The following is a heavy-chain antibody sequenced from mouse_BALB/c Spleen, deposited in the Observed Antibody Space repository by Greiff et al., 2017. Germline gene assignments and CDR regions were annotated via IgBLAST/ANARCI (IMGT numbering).Heavy chain of an antibody. J-gene: IGHJ4*01. V-gene: IGHV1S29*02. CDR2: IYPYNGGT. D-gene: IGHD2-1*01. CDR1: GYTFTDYN. CDR3: ARGGNYDYYAMDY. Sequence: EVQLQQSGPELVKPGASVKISCKASGYTFTDYNMHCVKQSHGKSLEWIGYIYPYNGGTGYNQKFKSKATLTVDNSSSTAYMELRSLTSEDSAVYYCARGGNYDYYAMDYWGQGTSVTVSS.